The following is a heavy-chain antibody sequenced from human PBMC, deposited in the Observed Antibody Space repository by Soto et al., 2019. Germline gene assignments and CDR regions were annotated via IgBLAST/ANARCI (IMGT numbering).Heavy chain of an antibody. J-gene: IGHJ4*02. CDR2: IIPIFGTA. Sequence: SVKVSCKASGGTFSSYAISWVRQAPGQGLEWMGGIIPIFGTASYAQKFQGRVTITADESTSAAYMELSSLRSDDTAVYYCAARRYCSGGICPDYFDYWGPGTLVTVSS. CDR3: AARRYCSGGICPDYFDY. V-gene: IGHV1-69*13. D-gene: IGHD2-15*01. CDR1: GGTFSSYA.